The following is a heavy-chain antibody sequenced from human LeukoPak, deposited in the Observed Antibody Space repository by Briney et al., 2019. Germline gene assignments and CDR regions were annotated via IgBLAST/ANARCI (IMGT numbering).Heavy chain of an antibody. D-gene: IGHD3-10*01. Sequence: SETLSLTCTVSGGAVSSSGSDWGWSRQPPGKGLEWIGSIYYSGTTYYNPSLKSRVTISVDTSKSHFSLKLTSVTAADTALYYCARTYYGSENYYDYWGQGILVTVSS. CDR2: IYYSGTT. V-gene: IGHV4-39*01. CDR3: ARTYYGSENYYDY. CDR1: GGAVSSSGSD. J-gene: IGHJ4*02.